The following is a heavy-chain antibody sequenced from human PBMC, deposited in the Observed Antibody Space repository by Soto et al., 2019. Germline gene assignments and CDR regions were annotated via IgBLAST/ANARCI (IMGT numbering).Heavy chain of an antibody. CDR3: ARREVTYYYGSGSYYFDY. V-gene: IGHV5-51*01. D-gene: IGHD3-10*01. CDR2: IYPGDSDT. Sequence: KVSCKASGYSFTSYWIGWVRQMPGKGLEWMGIIYPGDSDTRYSPSFQGQVTISADKSISTAYLQWSSLKASDTAMYYCARREVTYYYGSGSYYFDYWGQGTLVTVSS. CDR1: GYSFTSYW. J-gene: IGHJ4*02.